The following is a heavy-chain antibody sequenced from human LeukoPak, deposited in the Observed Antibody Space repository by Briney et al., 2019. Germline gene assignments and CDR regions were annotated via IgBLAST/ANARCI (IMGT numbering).Heavy chain of an antibody. V-gene: IGHV3-23*01. CDR1: GITLSNYG. Sequence: PGGSLRLSCAVSGITLSNYGMSWVRQPPGKGLEWVAGISGSGGRPNYADSVKGRFTISRDNAKNTLYLQMNSLRAEDTAVYFCAKRGVVIRVILVGFHKEACSFDSWGQGALVTVSS. D-gene: IGHD3-10*01. CDR3: AKRGVVIRVILVGFHKEACSFDS. J-gene: IGHJ4*02. CDR2: ISGSGGRP.